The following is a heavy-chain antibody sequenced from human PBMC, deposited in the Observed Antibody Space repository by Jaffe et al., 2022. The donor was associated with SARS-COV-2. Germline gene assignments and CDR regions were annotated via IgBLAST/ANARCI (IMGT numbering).Heavy chain of an antibody. Sequence: QVQLVQSGAEVKKPGASVKVSCKASGYTFTSYYMHWVRQAPGQGLEWMGIINPSGGSTSYAQKFQGRVTMTRDTSTSTVYMELSSLRSEDTAVYYCARATIFGVVIAPFDPWGQGTLVTVSS. CDR3: ARATIFGVVIAPFDP. D-gene: IGHD3-3*01. J-gene: IGHJ5*02. CDR2: INPSGGST. CDR1: GYTFTSYY. V-gene: IGHV1-46*01.